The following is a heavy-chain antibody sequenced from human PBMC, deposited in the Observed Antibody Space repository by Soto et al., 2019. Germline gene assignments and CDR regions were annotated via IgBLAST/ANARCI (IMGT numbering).Heavy chain of an antibody. Sequence: SETLSLTCAVSGGSIGGVGYSWSWIRQPPGGGLDWIGYMYHSGTFLKSPSLKTRLTMSLDMSKNQFSLTLNSMTAADTAVYYCARAQFYSGSGNYNNLMFDAWGQGTPVTVSS. CDR1: GGSIGGVGYS. V-gene: IGHV4-30-2*01. D-gene: IGHD3-10*01. CDR2: MYHSGTF. J-gene: IGHJ5*02. CDR3: ARAQFYSGSGNYNNLMFDA.